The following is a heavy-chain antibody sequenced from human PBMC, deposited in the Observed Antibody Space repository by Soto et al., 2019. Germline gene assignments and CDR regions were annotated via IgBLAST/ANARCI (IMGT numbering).Heavy chain of an antibody. CDR2: INHSGST. D-gene: IGHD2-21*01. Sequence: QVQLQQWGAGLLKPSETLSLTCAVYGGSFSGYYWSWIRQPPGKGLEWIGEINHSGSTNYNPSLKSRVTISVDTSKNQFALKLSSVTAADEAVFYCARADSYGMDVWGQGTTVTVSS. V-gene: IGHV4-34*01. J-gene: IGHJ6*02. CDR3: ARADSYGMDV. CDR1: GGSFSGYY.